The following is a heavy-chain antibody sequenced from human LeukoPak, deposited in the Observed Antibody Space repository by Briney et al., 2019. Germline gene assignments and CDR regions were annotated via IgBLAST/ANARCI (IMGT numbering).Heavy chain of an antibody. CDR2: INHSGST. D-gene: IGHD3-3*01. Sequence: SETLSLTCAVYGGSFSGYYWSWIRQPPGKGLEWIGEINHSGSTNYNPSLKSRVTISVDTSKNQFSLKLSSVTAADTAVYYCARGLLLRETYYDFWSGLKGFNPWGQGTLVTVYS. CDR3: ARGLLLRETYYDFWSGLKGFNP. J-gene: IGHJ5*02. V-gene: IGHV4-34*01. CDR1: GGSFSGYY.